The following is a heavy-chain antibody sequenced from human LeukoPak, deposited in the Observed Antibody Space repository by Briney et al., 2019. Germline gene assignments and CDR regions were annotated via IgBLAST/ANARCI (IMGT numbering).Heavy chain of an antibody. CDR1: GYTFTGYY. J-gene: IGHJ6*02. CDR3: ARIIAAAGTGPYYYYYYGMDV. V-gene: IGHV1-8*02. Sequence: ASVKVSCKASGYTFTGYYMHWVRQAPGQGLEWMGWINPNSGNTGYAQKFQGRVTMTRNTSISTAYMELSSLRSEDTAVYYCARIIAAAGTGPYYYYYYGMDVWGQGTTVTVSS. D-gene: IGHD6-13*01. CDR2: INPNSGNT.